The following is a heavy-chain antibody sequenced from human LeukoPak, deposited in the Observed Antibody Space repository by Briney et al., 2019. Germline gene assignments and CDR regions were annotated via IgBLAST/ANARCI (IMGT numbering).Heavy chain of an antibody. Sequence: ASVKVSCKASGYTFTSYGISWVRQAPGQGLEWMGWISAYNGNTNYAQKLQGRVTMTTDTSTSTAYMELRSLRSGDTAVYYCAREGGDYGGNSQFWYFDLWGRGTLVTVSS. J-gene: IGHJ2*01. CDR3: AREGGDYGGNSQFWYFDL. V-gene: IGHV1-18*01. CDR2: ISAYNGNT. CDR1: GYTFTSYG. D-gene: IGHD4-23*01.